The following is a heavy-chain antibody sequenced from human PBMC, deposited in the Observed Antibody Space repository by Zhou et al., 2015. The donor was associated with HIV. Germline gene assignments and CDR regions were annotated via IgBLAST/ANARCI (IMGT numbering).Heavy chain of an antibody. J-gene: IGHJ3*02. CDR1: GGTFSSYA. CDR2: IIPIFGTA. CDR3: ASSRDRGYSSDKGAFDI. Sequence: QVQLVQSGAEVKKPGSSVKVSCKASGGTFSSYAISWVRQAPGQGLEWMGGIIPIFGTANYAQKFQGRVTITADESTSTAYMELSSLRSEDTAVYYCASSRDRGYSSDKGAFDIWGQGTMVTVSS. V-gene: IGHV1-69*12. D-gene: IGHD6-19*01.